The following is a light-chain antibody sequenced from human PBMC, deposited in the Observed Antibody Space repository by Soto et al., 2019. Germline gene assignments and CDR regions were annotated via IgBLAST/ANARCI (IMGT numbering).Light chain of an antibody. CDR1: QSISSW. V-gene: IGKV1-5*03. Sequence: DIQMTQSPSTLSASVGDRVTITCRASQSISSWLAWYQQKPGKAPKLLIYKASSLERGVPATFSGSGSGTECTLTISGLQPDDFATYYCQQYNSYPYTFGQGTKLEIK. CDR3: QQYNSYPYT. J-gene: IGKJ2*01. CDR2: KAS.